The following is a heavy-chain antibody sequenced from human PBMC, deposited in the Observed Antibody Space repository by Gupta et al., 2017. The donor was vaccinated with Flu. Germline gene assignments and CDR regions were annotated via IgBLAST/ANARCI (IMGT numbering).Heavy chain of an antibody. J-gene: IGHJ4*02. CDR3: ARDLGYYDSSGYYYNPYYFDY. Sequence: QVQLVESGGGVVQPGRSLRLSCAASGFTFSSYGMHWVRQAPGKGLEWVAVIWYDGSNKYYADSVKGRFTISRDNSKNTLYLQMNSLRAEDTAVYYCARDLGYYDSSGYYYNPYYFDYWGQGTLVTVSS. D-gene: IGHD3-22*01. CDR1: GFTFSSYG. CDR2: IWYDGSNK. V-gene: IGHV3-33*01.